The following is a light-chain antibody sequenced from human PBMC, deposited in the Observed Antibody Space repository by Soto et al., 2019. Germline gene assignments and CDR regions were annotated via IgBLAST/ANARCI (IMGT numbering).Light chain of an antibody. Sequence: EIFLSQCPDTLSLSPGERATLTCRASQSVTNYIAWYQQRPGQAPRLLIYDASNRATGVPARFSGSRSGTDFTLTISDLEPADFGLYYCQQRLNWPPGFGQGTKVDIK. CDR2: DAS. CDR1: QSVTNY. CDR3: QQRLNWPPG. J-gene: IGKJ1*01. V-gene: IGKV3-11*01.